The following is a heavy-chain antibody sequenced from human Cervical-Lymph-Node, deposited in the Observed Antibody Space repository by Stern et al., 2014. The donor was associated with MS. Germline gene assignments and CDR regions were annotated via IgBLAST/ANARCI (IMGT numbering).Heavy chain of an antibody. CDR3: ARHDGWLPHY. J-gene: IGHJ4*02. V-gene: IGHV4-39*01. D-gene: IGHD5-12*01. Sequence: VQLVESGPGLVKPSETLSLTCSVSGGSISRSTYYWGWIRQPPGKGLEWIGSIYYSGTTYYNPSLKSRVTIDTSTTQFSLRLPSVTAADTAVYYCARHDGWLPHYWSQGTLVTVSS. CDR1: GGSISRSTYY. CDR2: IYYSGTT.